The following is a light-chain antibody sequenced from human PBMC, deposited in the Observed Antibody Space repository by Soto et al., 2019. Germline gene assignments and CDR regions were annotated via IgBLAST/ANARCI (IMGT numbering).Light chain of an antibody. Sequence: TQSPATLSVSPGERATRSCRARQSVTATYLAWYQQKPGQAPRLLIYAASSRATGVPDRFSGSGSGTDFTLTISRLEPEDFAVYYCQHYVTSPLTFGGGTKVDIK. V-gene: IGKV3-20*01. CDR1: QSVTATY. CDR2: AAS. J-gene: IGKJ4*01. CDR3: QHYVTSPLT.